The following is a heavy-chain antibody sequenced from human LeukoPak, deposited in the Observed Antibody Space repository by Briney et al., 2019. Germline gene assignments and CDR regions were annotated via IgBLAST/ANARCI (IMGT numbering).Heavy chain of an antibody. CDR3: ARDGCSGGSCRGGYYGMDV. CDR2: IIPIFGTA. CDR1: GGTFSSYA. J-gene: IGHJ6*02. V-gene: IGHV1-69*13. D-gene: IGHD2-15*01. Sequence: GASVTVSCTASGGTFSSYAISWVRQAPGQGLEWMGGIIPIFGTANYAQKFQGRVTITADESTSTAYMELSSLRSEDTAVYYCARDGCSGGSCRGGYYGMDVWGQGTTVTVSS.